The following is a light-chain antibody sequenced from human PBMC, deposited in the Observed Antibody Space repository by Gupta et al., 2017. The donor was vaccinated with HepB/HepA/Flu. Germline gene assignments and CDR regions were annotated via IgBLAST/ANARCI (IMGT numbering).Light chain of an antibody. CDR3: QQSYSTIT. J-gene: IGKJ4*01. CDR2: AAS. V-gene: IGKV1-39*01. Sequence: DIQMTQSPSSLSASVGGRVAITCRASQSISNYLNWYQQKPGKAPKLLIFAASRGQSGVPSRFSGSGSGTDFTLTSSRLQHEDCANYYWQQSYSTITFGGGTKVEIK. CDR1: QSISNY.